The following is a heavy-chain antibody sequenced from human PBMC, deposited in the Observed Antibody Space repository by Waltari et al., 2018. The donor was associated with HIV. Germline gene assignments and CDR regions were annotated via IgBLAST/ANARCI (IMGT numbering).Heavy chain of an antibody. CDR3: ARLEALLSGVVMVRDV. J-gene: IGHJ4*02. Sequence: VQLEQWGTGLLKPSETLSLTCAGHGGSLSGFLWSWVRKPPGKGLEWIGDIVHAGTTNYNPALRSRDSVSVTGSQNQFSLKRNSMTAADTGVYYCARLEALLSGVVMVRDVWGQGTLVTVSS. CDR1: GGSLSGFL. CDR2: IVHAGTT. V-gene: IGHV4-34*02. D-gene: IGHD3-3*01.